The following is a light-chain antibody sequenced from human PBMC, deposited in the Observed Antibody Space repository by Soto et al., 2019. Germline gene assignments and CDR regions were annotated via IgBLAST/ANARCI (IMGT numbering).Light chain of an antibody. Sequence: IQLTQSPSSLSASVGDRVTITCRASQSIVTYLNWYLQKPGKAPKRLIYAASSLQSGVPSRFSGSGSGTEFTLTISSLQPEDVATYYCLQQNSYPWTFGQGTRLEIK. J-gene: IGKJ5*01. CDR2: AAS. V-gene: IGKV1-17*01. CDR1: QSIVTY. CDR3: LQQNSYPWT.